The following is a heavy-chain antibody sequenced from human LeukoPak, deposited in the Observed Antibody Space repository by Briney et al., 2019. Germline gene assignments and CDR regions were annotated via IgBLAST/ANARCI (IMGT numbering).Heavy chain of an antibody. V-gene: IGHV3-30*02. CDR1: GFTFSSYG. CDR2: IRSDGSNK. J-gene: IGHJ3*02. D-gene: IGHD6-13*01. Sequence: PGGTLRLSCAASGFTFSSYGMHWVRQAPGKGLEWVAFIRSDGSNKYYAASVKGRFTISRDNSKNTLYLQMTSLRTEDTAVYYCAKEQAAAGAFDIWGQRTMVTPSS. CDR3: AKEQAAAGAFDI.